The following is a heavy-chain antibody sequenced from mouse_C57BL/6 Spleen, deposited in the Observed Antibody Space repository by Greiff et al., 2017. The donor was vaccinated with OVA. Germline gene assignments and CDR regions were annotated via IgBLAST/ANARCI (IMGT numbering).Heavy chain of an antibody. CDR3: ALTYWYFDD. D-gene: IGHD4-1*01. J-gene: IGHJ1*03. CDR2: ISYDGSN. Sequence: VQLQQSGPGLVKPSQSLSLTCSVTGYSITSGYYWNWIRQFPGNKLEWMDYISYDGSNNYNPSLKNRISITRDTSTNPFFLKLNSVTTEDTAAYCCALTYWYFDDWGTGTTVTVSS. CDR1: GYSITSGYY. V-gene: IGHV3-6*01.